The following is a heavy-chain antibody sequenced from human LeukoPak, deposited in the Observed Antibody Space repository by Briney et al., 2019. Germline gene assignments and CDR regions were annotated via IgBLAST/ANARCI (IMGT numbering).Heavy chain of an antibody. CDR3: MLPPWAAGGP. V-gene: IGHV3-53*01. Sequence: PWGSLRLSCAASGSTVSSNYMSWVRQAPGKGLEWVSVIYSGGNTYYADSVKGRFTISRDNSKNTLSLQMNSLRPEDTAVYYCMLPPWAAGGPWGQGTLVTVSS. D-gene: IGHD6-13*01. CDR2: IYSGGNT. J-gene: IGHJ5*02. CDR1: GSTVSSNY.